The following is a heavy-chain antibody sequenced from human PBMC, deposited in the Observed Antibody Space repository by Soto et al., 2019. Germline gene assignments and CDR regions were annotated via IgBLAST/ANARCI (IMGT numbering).Heavy chain of an antibody. D-gene: IGHD3-10*01. CDR3: ARSGRWLQSYYFDY. J-gene: IGHJ4*02. V-gene: IGHV4-30-4*01. Sequence: TSETLSLTSTVSGGSISSGDYYWRWIRHPPGKGLEWIGYIYYSGSTYYNPSLKSRVTISVDTSKNLCSRKLSSVTAADTGVYYCARSGRWLQSYYFDYWGQGTLVTVSS. CDR2: IYYSGST. CDR1: GGSISSGDYY.